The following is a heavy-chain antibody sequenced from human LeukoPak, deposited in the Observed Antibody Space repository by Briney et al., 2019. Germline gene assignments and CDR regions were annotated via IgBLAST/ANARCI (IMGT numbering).Heavy chain of an antibody. CDR1: GFTYSSYA. D-gene: IGHD6-13*01. J-gene: IGHJ4*02. CDR3: AKDLGRQQLVPGSFDY. Sequence: LAGGSLRLSCAASGFTYSSYAMSWVRQAPGKGLEWVSAISGSGGSTYYADSVKGRFTISRDNSKNTLYLQMNSLRAEDTAVYYCAKDLGRQQLVPGSFDYWGQGTLVTVSS. V-gene: IGHV3-23*01. CDR2: ISGSGGST.